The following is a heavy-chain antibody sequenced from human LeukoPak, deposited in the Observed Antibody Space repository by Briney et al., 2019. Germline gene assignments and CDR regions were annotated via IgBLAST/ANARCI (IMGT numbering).Heavy chain of an antibody. Sequence: SETLSLTCTVSGGSICSGDYYWSWIRQPPGKGLEWIGFIYNSGTYYNPSLKSRVIISVDTAKNPFYLKLSSVTAADTAVYFCARDYGSFSRFDYWGQGTLVTVSS. CDR1: GGSICSGDYY. CDR3: ARDYGSFSRFDY. V-gene: IGHV4-30-4*01. J-gene: IGHJ4*02. D-gene: IGHD3-16*01. CDR2: IYNSGT.